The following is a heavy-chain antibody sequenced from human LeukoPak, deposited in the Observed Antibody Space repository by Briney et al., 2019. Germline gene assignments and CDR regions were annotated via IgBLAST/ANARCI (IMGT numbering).Heavy chain of an antibody. V-gene: IGHV1-2*02. J-gene: IGHJ3*02. D-gene: IGHD1-26*01. Sequence: ASVKVSCKASGYTFTAYFIHWVRQAPGQGLEWVGWINPNTGDTSYAQKFQGRVTLTGDTSITTAYMELSRLRSDDTAVYYCARDRGRPDAFDIWGQGTMVTVSS. CDR2: INPNTGDT. CDR1: GYTFTAYF. CDR3: ARDRGRPDAFDI.